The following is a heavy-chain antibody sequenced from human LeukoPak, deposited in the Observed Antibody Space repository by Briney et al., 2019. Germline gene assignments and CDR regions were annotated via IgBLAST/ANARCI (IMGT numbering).Heavy chain of an antibody. CDR3: ARVDTGIVATIVNY. D-gene: IGHD5-12*01. V-gene: IGHV4-39*07. CDR2: IYYSGST. Sequence: SETLSLTCTVSGGSISSSGSYWGWIRQPPGKGLEWIGSIYYSGSTYYNPSLKSRVTISVDTSKNQFSLKLSSVTAADTAVYYCARVDTGIVATIVNYWGQGTLVTVSS. J-gene: IGHJ4*02. CDR1: GGSISSSGSY.